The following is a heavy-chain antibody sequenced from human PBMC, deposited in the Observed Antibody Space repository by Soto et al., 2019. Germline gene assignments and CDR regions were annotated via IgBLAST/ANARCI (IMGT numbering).Heavy chain of an antibody. V-gene: IGHV1-69*06. CDR2: IIPIFGTA. CDR1: GGTFSSYA. Sequence: SVKVSCKASGGTFSSYAISWVRQAPGQGLEWMGGIIPIFGTANYAQKFQGRVTVTADKSTSTAYMELSSLRSEDTAVYYCARDPTYDFWSGYPAGDYYYGMDVWGQGTTVTVSS. J-gene: IGHJ6*02. D-gene: IGHD3-3*01. CDR3: ARDPTYDFWSGYPAGDYYYGMDV.